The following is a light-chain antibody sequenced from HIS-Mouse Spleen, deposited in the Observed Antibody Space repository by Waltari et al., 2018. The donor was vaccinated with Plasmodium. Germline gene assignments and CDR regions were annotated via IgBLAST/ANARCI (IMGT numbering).Light chain of an antibody. CDR2: GKN. Sequence: SSELTQDPAVSVALGQTVRITCQGDSLRSYYASWYQQKPGQAPVLVIYGKNNRPSGIPDRFSGYSSGNTASLTITGAQAEDEADYDCNSRDSSGNHYVFGTGTKVTVL. CDR3: NSRDSSGNHYV. V-gene: IGLV3-19*01. CDR1: SLRSYY. J-gene: IGLJ1*01.